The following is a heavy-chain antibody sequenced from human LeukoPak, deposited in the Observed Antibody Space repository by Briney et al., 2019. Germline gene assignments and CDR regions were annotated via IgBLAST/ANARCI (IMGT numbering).Heavy chain of an antibody. CDR2: IYSGGNT. D-gene: IGHD2-15*01. CDR1: GFTVSTNY. Sequence: GGSLRLSCAASGFTVSTNYMSWVRQAPGKGLEWVSIIYSGGNTYYADSVKGRFAISRDNSKNSLYLQMNGLRAEDTAVYYCARVHGGYPFDQWGQGTLVTVSS. V-gene: IGHV3-53*01. CDR3: ARVHGGYPFDQ. J-gene: IGHJ4*02.